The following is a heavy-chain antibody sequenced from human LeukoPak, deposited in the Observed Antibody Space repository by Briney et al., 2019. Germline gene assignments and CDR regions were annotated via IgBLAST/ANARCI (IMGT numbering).Heavy chain of an antibody. CDR3: ARDNPAGP. D-gene: IGHD1-14*01. J-gene: IGHJ5*02. V-gene: IGHV4-4*07. Sequence: SETLSLTSTVSGGSISGYSWSWIRQSAGKGLEWVGRVYTSGNTNYNPSFKSRVTMSIDTSKKQFSLKLSPVTAADTAVYYCARDNPAGPWGQGTLVTVSS. CDR2: VYTSGNT. CDR1: GGSISGYS.